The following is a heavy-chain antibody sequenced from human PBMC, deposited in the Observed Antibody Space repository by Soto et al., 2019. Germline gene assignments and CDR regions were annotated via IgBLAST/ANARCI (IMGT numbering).Heavy chain of an antibody. CDR2: IYSGGST. V-gene: IGHV3-66*01. D-gene: IGHD2-15*01. CDR3: ATKRYCSGGSCYLDAFDI. Sequence: GGSLRLSCAASGFTVSSNYMSWVRQAPGKGLEWVSVIYSGGSTYYADSVKGRFTISRDNSKNTLYLQMNSLRAEDTAVYYCATKRYCSGGSCYLDAFDIWGQGTMVTVSS. CDR1: GFTVSSNY. J-gene: IGHJ3*02.